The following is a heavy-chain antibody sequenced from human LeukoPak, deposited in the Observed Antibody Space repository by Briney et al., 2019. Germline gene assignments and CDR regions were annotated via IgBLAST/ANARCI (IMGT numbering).Heavy chain of an antibody. CDR2: IYYTGST. J-gene: IGHJ4*02. CDR3: ARANYFDY. Sequence: SETLSLTCAVSGGSIGTYYWSWIRQSPGKGLEWIGSIYYTGSTNYNPSLKSRVTISVDTSKNQFSLKLSSLTAADTAVYYCARANYFDYWGQGTLVTVSS. V-gene: IGHV4-59*01. CDR1: GGSIGTYY.